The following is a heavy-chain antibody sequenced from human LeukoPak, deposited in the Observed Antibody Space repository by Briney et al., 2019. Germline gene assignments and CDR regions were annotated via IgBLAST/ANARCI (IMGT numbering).Heavy chain of an antibody. CDR2: IYYSGST. V-gene: IGHV4-39*01. Sequence: SETLSLTCTVSGVSISSSNSYWGWIRQPPGKGLEWIGSIYYSGSTYYNPSLKSRVTISVDTSKNQFSLKLSSVTAADTAVYYCARTTYGSGSYAFDYWGQGTLVTVSS. CDR1: GVSISSSNSY. J-gene: IGHJ4*02. D-gene: IGHD3-10*01. CDR3: ARTTYGSGSYAFDY.